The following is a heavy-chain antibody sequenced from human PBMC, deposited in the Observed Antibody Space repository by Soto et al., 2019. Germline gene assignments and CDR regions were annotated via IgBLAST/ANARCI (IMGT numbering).Heavy chain of an antibody. CDR3: AKNQERELPRVIDF. CDR1: GLTFSNYA. CDR2: MSGSSSTT. V-gene: IGHV3-23*01. D-gene: IGHD1-7*01. Sequence: EVRLLESGGGLVKPGGPLRLSCATSGLTFSNYAMSWVRQAPGGGLGWVSSMSGSSSTTYYADSVRGRFTISRDRSKNTLYLQMSSLRAEDTALYYCAKNQERELPRVIDFWGQGTLVTVSS. J-gene: IGHJ4*02.